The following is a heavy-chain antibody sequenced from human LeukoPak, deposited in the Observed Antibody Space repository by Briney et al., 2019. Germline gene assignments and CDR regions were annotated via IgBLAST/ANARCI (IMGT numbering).Heavy chain of an antibody. Sequence: PSETLSLTCIVSGASISSSSHYWGWIRQPPGKGLEWIGSIYYSRSTYYNPSLKSRVTISVDTSKNQFSQELTSVTAADTAVYYCARHADSGFGELAFDYWGQGTLVTVSS. D-gene: IGHD3-10*01. J-gene: IGHJ4*02. CDR3: ARHADSGFGELAFDY. CDR2: IYYSRST. CDR1: GASISSSSHY. V-gene: IGHV4-39*01.